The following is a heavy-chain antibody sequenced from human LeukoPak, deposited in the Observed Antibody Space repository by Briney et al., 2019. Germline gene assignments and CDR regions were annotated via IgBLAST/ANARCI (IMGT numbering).Heavy chain of an antibody. Sequence: GGSLRPSCAASGFTFSNFWMHWVRQAPGKGLVWVALIYGDGSFTRYADSVKGRFTISRDNAKNTVYLQMNSLRVEDTAVYYCVRDFRSADYWGQGTLVTVSS. V-gene: IGHV3-74*01. CDR1: GFTFSNFW. CDR2: IYGDGSFT. CDR3: VRDFRSADY. J-gene: IGHJ4*02.